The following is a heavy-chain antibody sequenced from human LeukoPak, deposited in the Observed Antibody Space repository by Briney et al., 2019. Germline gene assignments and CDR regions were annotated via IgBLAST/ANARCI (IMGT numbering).Heavy chain of an antibody. CDR2: IYSGGST. D-gene: IGHD6-19*01. CDR3: AKDRDLGAVAGYGMDV. V-gene: IGHV3-53*01. J-gene: IGHJ6*02. Sequence: GGSLRLSCAASGFTVSSNYMSWVRQAPGKGLEWVSVIYSGGSTYYADSVKGRFTISRDSSENTLYLQMNSLRAEDTAVYYCAKDRDLGAVAGYGMDVWGQGTTVTVSS. CDR1: GFTVSSNY.